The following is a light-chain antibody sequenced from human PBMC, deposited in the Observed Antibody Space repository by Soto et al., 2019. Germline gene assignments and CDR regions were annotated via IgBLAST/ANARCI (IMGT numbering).Light chain of an antibody. CDR1: SSDAGGYSY. Sequence: QSALTQPASVPGSPGQSIAISCTGTSSDAGGYSYVSWYQQQPGKAPKLVISDVSNRPSGVSDRFSGSKSGNTASLTISGLETEDEADYYCASYTTGSTYVFGTGTKLTVL. V-gene: IGLV2-14*01. J-gene: IGLJ1*01. CDR3: ASYTTGSTYV. CDR2: DVS.